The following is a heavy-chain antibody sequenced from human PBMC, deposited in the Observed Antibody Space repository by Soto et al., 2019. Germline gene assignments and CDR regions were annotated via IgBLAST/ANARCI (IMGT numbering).Heavy chain of an antibody. CDR3: AGYSSSLADGMDV. CDR2: ISSSSSYI. D-gene: IGHD6-6*01. CDR1: GFTFSSYS. J-gene: IGHJ6*02. Sequence: EGSLRLSCAASGFTFSSYSMNWVRQAPGKGLEWVSSISSSSSYIYYADSVKGRFTISRDNAKNSLYLQMNSLRAEDTAVYYCAGYSSSLADGMDVWGQGTTVTVSS. V-gene: IGHV3-21*01.